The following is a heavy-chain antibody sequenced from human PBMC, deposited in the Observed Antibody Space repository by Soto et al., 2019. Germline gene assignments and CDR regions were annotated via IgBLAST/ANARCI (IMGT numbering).Heavy chain of an antibody. Sequence: QVQLQESGPGLVKPSQTLSLTCTVSGGSISSGGYYWSWIRQHPGKGMEWIGYIYYSGSTYYNPTLKSLVNITVDTSKNPFSLKLSSVTAADTAVYYCARSGVAARGFDYWGQGTLVTVSS. CDR2: IYYSGST. CDR3: ARSGVAARGFDY. D-gene: IGHD6-6*01. J-gene: IGHJ4*02. CDR1: GGSISSGGYY. V-gene: IGHV4-31*01.